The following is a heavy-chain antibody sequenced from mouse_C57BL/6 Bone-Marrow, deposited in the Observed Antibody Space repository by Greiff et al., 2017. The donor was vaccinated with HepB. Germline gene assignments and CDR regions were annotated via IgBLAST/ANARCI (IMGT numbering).Heavy chain of an antibody. D-gene: IGHD3-2*02. V-gene: IGHV5-12*01. J-gene: IGHJ3*01. CDR1: GFTFSDYY. Sequence: EVKVVESGGGLVQPGGSLKLSCAASGFTFSDYYMYWVRQTPEKRLEWVAYISNGGGSTYYPDTVKGRFTISRDNAKNTLYLQMSRLKSEDTAMYYCARIDSSGYVRFAYWGQGTLVTVSA. CDR3: ARIDSSGYVRFAY. CDR2: ISNGGGST.